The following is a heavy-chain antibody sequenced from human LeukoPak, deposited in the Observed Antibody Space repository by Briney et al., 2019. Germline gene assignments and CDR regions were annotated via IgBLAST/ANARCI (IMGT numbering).Heavy chain of an antibody. CDR2: IYYSGST. J-gene: IGHJ4*02. Sequence: SSGTLSLTCTVSGGSISSSSYYWGWIRQPPGKGLEWIGSIYYSGSTYYNPSLKSRVTISVDTSKNQFSLKLSSVTAADTAVYYCARQSGGSRYWGQGTLVTVSS. V-gene: IGHV4-39*01. CDR1: GGSISSSSYY. CDR3: ARQSGGSRY. D-gene: IGHD2-15*01.